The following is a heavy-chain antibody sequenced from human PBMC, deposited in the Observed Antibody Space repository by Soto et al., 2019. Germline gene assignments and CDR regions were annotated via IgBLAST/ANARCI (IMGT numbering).Heavy chain of an antibody. CDR3: ARPFYYDGSGYLEY. V-gene: IGHV3-30*03. CDR1: GFPFSRYA. Sequence: QVQLVESGGGRVQPGRSLRLSCAASGFPFSRYAMHWVRQAPGKGLEWVAVVSFDGRNAYYGDSVKGRFTISRDNSKTTLYLQLNSLTMEDTALYYCARPFYYDGSGYLEYWGQGTLLTVSS. CDR2: VSFDGRNA. D-gene: IGHD3-22*01. J-gene: IGHJ4*02.